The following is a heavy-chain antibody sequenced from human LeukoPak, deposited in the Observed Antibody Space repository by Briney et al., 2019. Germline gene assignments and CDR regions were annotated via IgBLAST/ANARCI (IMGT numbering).Heavy chain of an antibody. CDR1: GFTFSNYA. CDR2: ISGSGTST. CDR3: ASHFGVVIDVGAFDI. Sequence: GGSLRLSCAASGFTFSNYAMTRVRQAPGKGLEWVSLISGSGTSTYYADSVKGRFTISRDNSKNTLYLQMNSLRAEDTAVYYCASHFGVVIDVGAFDIWGQGTMVTVSS. J-gene: IGHJ3*02. D-gene: IGHD3-3*01. V-gene: IGHV3-23*01.